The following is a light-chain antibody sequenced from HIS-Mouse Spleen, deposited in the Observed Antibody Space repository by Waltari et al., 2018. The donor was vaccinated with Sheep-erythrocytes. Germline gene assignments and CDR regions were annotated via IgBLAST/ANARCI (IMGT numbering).Light chain of an antibody. J-gene: IGLJ2*01. CDR1: KLGDKY. CDR2: QDT. Sequence: SSELTQPPSVSVSPGQTASITCSGDKLGDKYACWYQQKPGKSPVLVIYQDTKRPSGIHERFSGSNSGNTATLTISGTQAMDEADYYCQAWDSSIVVFGGGTKLTVL. CDR3: QAWDSSIVV. V-gene: IGLV3-1*01.